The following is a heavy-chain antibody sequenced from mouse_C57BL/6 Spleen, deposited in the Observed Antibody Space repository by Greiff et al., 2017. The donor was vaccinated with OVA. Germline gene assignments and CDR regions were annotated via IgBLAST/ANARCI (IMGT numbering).Heavy chain of an antibody. CDR3: ARARYGNYAAWFAY. V-gene: IGHV1-55*01. CDR1: GYTFTSYW. Sequence: QVQLQQSGAELVKPGASVKMSCKASGYTFTSYWITWVKQRPGQGLEWIGDIYPGSGSTNYNEKFKSKATLTVDTSSSTAYMQLSSLTSEDSAVYYCARARYGNYAAWFAYWGQGTLVTVSA. D-gene: IGHD2-1*01. CDR2: IYPGSGST. J-gene: IGHJ3*01.